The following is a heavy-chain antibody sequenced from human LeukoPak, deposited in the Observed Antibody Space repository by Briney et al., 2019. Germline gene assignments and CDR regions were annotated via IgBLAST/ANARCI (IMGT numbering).Heavy chain of an antibody. Sequence: ASVKVSCKASGYTFTSYFMHWVRQAPGQELEWMGIINPLGGSTSYAQNFQGRLTMTRDTSTSTAYMELRSLRSDDTAVYYCARDYAPYYDFWSGYYKNWFDPWGQGTLVTVSS. CDR3: ARDYAPYYDFWSGYYKNWFDP. V-gene: IGHV1-46*01. CDR2: INPLGGST. J-gene: IGHJ5*02. CDR1: GYTFTSYF. D-gene: IGHD3-3*01.